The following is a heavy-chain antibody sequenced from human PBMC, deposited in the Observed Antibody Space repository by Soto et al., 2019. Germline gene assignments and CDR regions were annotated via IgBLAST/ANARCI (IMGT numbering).Heavy chain of an antibody. D-gene: IGHD2-21*02. CDR1: AFSLSTGGVG. CDR2: IYWDDDK. V-gene: IGHV2-5*02. CDR3: IQSRCGGDCLQSYASYYYYGMDV. J-gene: IGHJ6*02. Sequence: QITLKESGPTLVKPTQTLTLTCTFSAFSLSTGGVGVGWIRQPPGKALEWLALIYWDDDKRYSPSLRSRLTITKDTSQNPVVLTMTNMDPVDTATYYCIQSRCGGDCLQSYASYYYYGMDVWGQGTTVTVSS.